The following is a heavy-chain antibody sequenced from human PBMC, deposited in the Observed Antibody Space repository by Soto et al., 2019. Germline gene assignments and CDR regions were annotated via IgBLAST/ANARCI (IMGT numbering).Heavy chain of an antibody. V-gene: IGHV3-21*01. D-gene: IGHD3-9*01. CDR2: ISSSSSYI. CDR1: GFTFSSYS. CDR3: ATALNWLVISDY. Sequence: GGSLRLSCAASGFTFSSYSMNWVRQAPGKGLEWVSSISSSSSYIYYADSVKGRFTISRDNAKNSLYLQMNSLRAEDTAVYYCATALNWLVISDYWGQGTLVTVSS. J-gene: IGHJ4*02.